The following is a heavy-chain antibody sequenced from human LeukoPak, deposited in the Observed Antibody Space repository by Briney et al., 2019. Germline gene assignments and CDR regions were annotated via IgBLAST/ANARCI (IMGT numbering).Heavy chain of an antibody. CDR1: GFTFSDYY. Sequence: KPGGSLRLSCAASGFTFSDYYMTWIRQAPGKGLGWVSYISSSGSTIYYADSVKGRFTISRDNAKNSLYLQMNSLRAEDTAVYYCARDPSSYGREGDYWGQGTLVTVSS. CDR2: ISSSGSTI. V-gene: IGHV3-11*04. J-gene: IGHJ4*02. D-gene: IGHD5-18*01. CDR3: ARDPSSYGREGDY.